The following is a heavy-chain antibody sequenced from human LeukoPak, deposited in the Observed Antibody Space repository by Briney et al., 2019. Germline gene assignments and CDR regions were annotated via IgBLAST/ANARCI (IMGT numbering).Heavy chain of an antibody. D-gene: IGHD6-13*01. CDR3: ARVSSSWYGAFDI. CDR2: ISSSSSYI. J-gene: IGHJ3*02. V-gene: IGHV3-21*01. CDR1: GFTFSSYS. Sequence: GGSLRLSCAASGFTFSSYSMNWVRQAPGKGLEWVSSISSSSSYIYYADSVKGRFTISRDNAKNSLYLQMNSLSAEDTAVYYCARVSSSWYGAFDIWGQGTMVTVSS.